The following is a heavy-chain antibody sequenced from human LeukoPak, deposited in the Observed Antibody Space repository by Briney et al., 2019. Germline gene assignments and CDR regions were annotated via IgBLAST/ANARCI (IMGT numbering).Heavy chain of an antibody. CDR3: ARDYVWGSYRSTDFDY. J-gene: IGHJ4*02. D-gene: IGHD3-16*02. CDR2: IHYSGST. CDR1: GGSISSGDYY. Sequence: SQTLSLTCTVSGGSISSGDYYWSWSRQPPGKGLEWIGYIHYSGSTYYNPSLKSRVTISVDTSKNQFSLKLSSVTAADTAVYYCARDYVWGSYRSTDFDYWGQGTLVTVSS. V-gene: IGHV4-30-4*08.